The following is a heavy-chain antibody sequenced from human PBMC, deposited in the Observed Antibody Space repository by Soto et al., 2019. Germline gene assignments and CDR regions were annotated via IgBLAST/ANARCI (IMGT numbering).Heavy chain of an antibody. V-gene: IGHV3-30*18. J-gene: IGHJ4*02. D-gene: IGHD3-3*01. CDR2: ISYDGGDK. CDR1: GFTFSSYG. Sequence: QVQLVESGGGVVQPGRSLRLSCAASGFTFSSYGMHWVRQAPGKGLEWVAVISYDGGDKYYADSVKGRFTISRDNSKNTLYLQMNSLRPEDTAVYYCAKDLSGNSLTFGYWGQGTLVTVSS. CDR3: AKDLSGNSLTFGY.